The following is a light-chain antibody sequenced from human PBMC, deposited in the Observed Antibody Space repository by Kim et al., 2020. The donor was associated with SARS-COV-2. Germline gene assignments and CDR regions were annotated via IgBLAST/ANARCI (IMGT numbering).Light chain of an antibody. V-gene: IGLV3-21*04. Sequence: APGKTARINCGGNNIGSKSGHGYQQKPGQAPVLIINYDSDRPSGIPERFSGSNSGNTATLTISRVEAGDEADYYCQVWDSSSDHRVFGGGTKLTVL. CDR2: YDS. CDR1: NIGSKS. CDR3: QVWDSSSDHRV. J-gene: IGLJ3*02.